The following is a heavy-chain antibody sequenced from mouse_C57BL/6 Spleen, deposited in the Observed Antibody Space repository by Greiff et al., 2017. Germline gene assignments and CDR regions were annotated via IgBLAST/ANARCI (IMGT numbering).Heavy chain of an antibody. CDR1: GFTFTDYY. D-gene: IGHD2-5*01. CDR2: IRNKANGYTT. Sequence: EVKLMESGGGLVQPGGSLSLSCAASGFTFTDYYMSWVRQPPGKALEWLGFIRNKANGYTTEYSASVKGRFTISRDNSQSILYLQMNALRAEDSATYYCARRSNYRYFDVWGTGTTVTVSS. J-gene: IGHJ1*03. CDR3: ARRSNYRYFDV. V-gene: IGHV7-3*01.